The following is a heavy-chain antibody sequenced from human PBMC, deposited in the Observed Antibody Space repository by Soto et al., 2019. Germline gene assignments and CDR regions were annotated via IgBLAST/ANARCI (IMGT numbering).Heavy chain of an antibody. CDR2: ISSGGDYI. Sequence: PGGSLRLSCAASGFAFNAYTMNWVRQAPGKGLEWVSSISSGGDYIYYADSVKGRFTISRDNAKNSLYLQMNSLRAEDTDLYYCKRFARGDTSDGMDVWGQGTTVTVSS. CDR1: GFAFNAYT. CDR3: KRFARGDTSDGMDV. J-gene: IGHJ6*02. D-gene: IGHD5-18*01. V-gene: IGHV3-21*01.